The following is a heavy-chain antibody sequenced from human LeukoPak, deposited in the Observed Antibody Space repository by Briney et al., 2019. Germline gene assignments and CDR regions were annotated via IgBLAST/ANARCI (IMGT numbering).Heavy chain of an antibody. V-gene: IGHV3-7*01. D-gene: IGHD1-26*01. CDR1: GFTFSDLW. CDR3: ARGSYVY. J-gene: IGHJ4*02. Sequence: GGSLRLSCAASGFTFSDLWMGWVRQAPGKGLEWVANINQDGSENYYVDSVKGRFTISRDNAKNSLYLQMNSLRAEDTAVYYCARGSYVYWGQGTLVTVSS. CDR2: INQDGSEN.